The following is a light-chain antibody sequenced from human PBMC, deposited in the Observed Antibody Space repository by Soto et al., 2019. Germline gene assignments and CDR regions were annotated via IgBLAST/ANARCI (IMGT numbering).Light chain of an antibody. CDR2: GAS. CDR1: QSVSTN. Sequence: EIVLMQSPGTLSVSPGERATLSCRASQSVSTNLAWYQQTPGEAXGLLPYGASTRATGIPARFSGIASGTEFTLTIRSLQSEDFAVYYGQQYNNWPPLTFGGGTKVEI. J-gene: IGKJ4*01. V-gene: IGKV3-15*01. CDR3: QQYNNWPPLT.